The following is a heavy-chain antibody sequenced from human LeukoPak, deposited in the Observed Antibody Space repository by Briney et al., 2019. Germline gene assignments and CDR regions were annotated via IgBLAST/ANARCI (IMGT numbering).Heavy chain of an antibody. V-gene: IGHV4-59*01. D-gene: IGHD3-22*01. Sequence: PSETLSLTCTVSDDSINTYYWSWIRQPPGKGLEWIGYIYHSGSTNYNPSLRSRVPISVDTSKSQLSLKLNSVTAADTAVYFCARVRWLHAYYSYYYMDVWGRGTTVTVSS. J-gene: IGHJ6*03. CDR2: IYHSGST. CDR1: DDSINTYY. CDR3: ARVRWLHAYYSYYYMDV.